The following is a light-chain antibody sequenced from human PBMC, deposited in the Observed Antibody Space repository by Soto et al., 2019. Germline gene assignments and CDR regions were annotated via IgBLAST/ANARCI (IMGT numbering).Light chain of an antibody. CDR2: GAS. V-gene: IGKV3-20*01. CDR1: QSVSSSY. Sequence: EIGLTQSPGTLSLSPGERATLSCRASQSVSSSYLAWYQQKPGQAPRLLIYGASSRATGIPDRFSGSGSGTDFTLTISRLEPEDFAVYYCQQYGSSTWTVGQGTKVEIK. CDR3: QQYGSSTWT. J-gene: IGKJ1*01.